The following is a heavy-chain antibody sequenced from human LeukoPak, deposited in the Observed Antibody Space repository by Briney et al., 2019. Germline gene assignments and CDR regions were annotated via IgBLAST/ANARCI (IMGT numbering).Heavy chain of an antibody. J-gene: IGHJ5*02. CDR1: GGSISSYY. Sequence: SETLSLTCTVSGGSISSYYWSWIRQPPGKGLEWIGYIYYSGSTNYNPSLKSRVTVSVDTSKNQFSLRLSSVTAADTAAYFCARGVAAAVTYWFDPWGQGTLVTVSS. CDR2: IYYSGST. CDR3: ARGVAAAVTYWFDP. V-gene: IGHV4-59*12. D-gene: IGHD6-13*01.